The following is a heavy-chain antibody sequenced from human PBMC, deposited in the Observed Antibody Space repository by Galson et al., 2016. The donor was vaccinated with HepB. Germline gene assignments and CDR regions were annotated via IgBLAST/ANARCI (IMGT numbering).Heavy chain of an antibody. CDR3: ARGGGKGQGLDV. CDR2: ISTYSGNT. D-gene: IGHD3-16*01. CDR1: GYTFSSYG. Sequence: SVKVSCKASGYTFSSYGITWVRQAPGQGLEWMGWISTYSGNTKYAQNLQGRVTVTTDTSTSTAYMELRSLRSDDTAVYYCARGGGKGQGLDVWGQGTTVAVSS. J-gene: IGHJ6*02. V-gene: IGHV1-18*01.